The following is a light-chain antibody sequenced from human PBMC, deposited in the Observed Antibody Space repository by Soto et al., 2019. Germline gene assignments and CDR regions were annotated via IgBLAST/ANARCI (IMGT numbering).Light chain of an antibody. Sequence: DIVMTQSPDSLAVSLGERATINCKSSQSVLYSSNNKNYLAWYQQKPGQPPKLLIYWASTRESGVPDRFSGSGSGTDFTLTITSLQAEDVAVYYCQQYYTFVHFGQGTKVEIK. CDR1: QSVLYSSNNKNY. V-gene: IGKV4-1*01. CDR3: QQYYTFVH. J-gene: IGKJ2*01. CDR2: WAS.